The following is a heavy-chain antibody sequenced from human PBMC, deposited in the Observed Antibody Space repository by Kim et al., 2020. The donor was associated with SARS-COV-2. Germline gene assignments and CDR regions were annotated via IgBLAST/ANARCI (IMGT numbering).Heavy chain of an antibody. CDR3: ARHSGGDFWSGYYLNWFDP. V-gene: IGHV4-39*01. J-gene: IGHJ5*02. D-gene: IGHD3-3*01. CDR2: IYYSGST. Sequence: SETLSLTCTVSGGSISSSSYYWGWIRQPPGKGLEWIGSIYYSGSTYYNPSLKSRVTISVDTSKNQFSLKLSSVTAADTAVYYCARHSGGDFWSGYYLNWFDPWGQGTLVTVSS. CDR1: GGSISSSSYY.